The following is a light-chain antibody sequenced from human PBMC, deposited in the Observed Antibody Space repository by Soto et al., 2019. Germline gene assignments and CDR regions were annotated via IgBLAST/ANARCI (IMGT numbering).Light chain of an antibody. CDR2: DVS. CDR1: SSDVGGYNY. Sequence: QSALTQPASVSGSSGQSITISCTGASSDVGGYNYVSWYQHHPGEAPKLMIYDVSNRPSGVSNRFSGSKSGNTASLTISGLQAEDEADYYCSSYTSSSTLVVFGGGTKLTVL. V-gene: IGLV2-14*03. J-gene: IGLJ2*01. CDR3: SSYTSSSTLVV.